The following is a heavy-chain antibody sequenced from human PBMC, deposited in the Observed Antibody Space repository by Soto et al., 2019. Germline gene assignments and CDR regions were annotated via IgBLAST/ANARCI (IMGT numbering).Heavy chain of an antibody. D-gene: IGHD3-22*01. V-gene: IGHV3-33*01. CDR1: GFTFSSYG. J-gene: IGHJ6*02. CDR2: IWYDGSNK. Sequence: GGSLRLSCAASGFTFSSYGMHWVRQAPGKGLEWVAVIWYDGSNKYYADSVKGRFTISRDNSKNTLYLQMNSLRAEDTAAYYCARXYYDSSGYQSYYYGMDVWGQGTTVTVSS. CDR3: ARXYYDSSGYQSYYYGMDV.